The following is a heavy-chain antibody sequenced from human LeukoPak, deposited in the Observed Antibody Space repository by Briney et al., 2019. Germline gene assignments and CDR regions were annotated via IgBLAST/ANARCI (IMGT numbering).Heavy chain of an antibody. D-gene: IGHD3-10*01. Sequence: ASVKVSCTASGYTFTGYYMHWVRQAPGQGLEWMGRINPNSGGTNYAQKFQGRVTMTRDTSISTAYMELSRLRSDDTAVYYCARARGLITMVRGVYYYYGMDVWGQGTTVTVSS. CDR2: INPNSGGT. CDR1: GYTFTGYY. CDR3: ARARGLITMVRGVYYYYGMDV. J-gene: IGHJ6*02. V-gene: IGHV1-2*06.